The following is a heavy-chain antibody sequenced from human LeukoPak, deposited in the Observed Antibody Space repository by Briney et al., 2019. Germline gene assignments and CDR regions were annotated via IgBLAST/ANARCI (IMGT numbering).Heavy chain of an antibody. CDR2: ISYDGSNK. D-gene: IGHD3-22*01. CDR1: GFTFSSYA. CDR3: ARGNHQGPITMIVVVMPSDY. V-gene: IGHV3-30-3*01. Sequence: PGGSLRLSCAASGFTFSSYAMHWVRQAPGKGLEWVAVISYDGSNKYYADSVKGRFTISRDNSKNTLYLQMNSLRAEDTAVYYCARGNHQGPITMIVVVMPSDYWGQGTLVTVSS. J-gene: IGHJ4*02.